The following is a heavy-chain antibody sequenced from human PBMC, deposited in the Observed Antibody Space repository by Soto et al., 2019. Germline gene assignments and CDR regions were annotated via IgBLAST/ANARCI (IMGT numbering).Heavy chain of an antibody. Sequence: SETLSLTCTVSGASISSGDYFWSWIRQPPGKGLESIGYISYSGSTYYNPSLKSRITISVDTSKNQFSLKLSSVTAADTAVYYCARGAYGVAVLYWGQGTRVTVS. CDR3: ARGAYGVAVLY. D-gene: IGHD4-17*01. J-gene: IGHJ4*02. V-gene: IGHV4-30-4*01. CDR1: GASISSGDYF. CDR2: ISYSGST.